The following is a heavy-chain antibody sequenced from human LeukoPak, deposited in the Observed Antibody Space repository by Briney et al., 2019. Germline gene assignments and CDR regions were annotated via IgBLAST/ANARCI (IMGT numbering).Heavy chain of an antibody. CDR3: ARDYGSGSYYRPINWFDP. D-gene: IGHD3-10*01. V-gene: IGHV4-38-2*02. Sequence: SETLSLTCTVSGYSISTGYYWDWIRQPPGKGLEWIGTFYHGGSTYYNPSLKSRVTISVDTSKNQFSLNLTSVTAADTAVYYCARDYGSGSYYRPINWFDPWGQGTLVTVSS. CDR2: FYHGGST. CDR1: GYSISTGYY. J-gene: IGHJ5*02.